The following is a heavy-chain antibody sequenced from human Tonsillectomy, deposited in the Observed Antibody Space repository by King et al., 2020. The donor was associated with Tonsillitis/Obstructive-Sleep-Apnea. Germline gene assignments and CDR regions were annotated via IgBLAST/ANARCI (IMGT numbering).Heavy chain of an antibody. J-gene: IGHJ4*02. CDR3: ARVIVVEVGATYAYFDY. Sequence: VQLVESGGGLVQPGGSLRLSCAASGFTFSSYWMHWVRQAPGKGLVWVSRINSDGSSTSYADSVKGRFTISRDNAKNTLYLNMNSLRAEDTAVYYCARVIVVEVGATYAYFDYWGQGTLVTVSS. CDR1: GFTFSSYW. V-gene: IGHV3-74*01. D-gene: IGHD1-26*01. CDR2: INSDGSST.